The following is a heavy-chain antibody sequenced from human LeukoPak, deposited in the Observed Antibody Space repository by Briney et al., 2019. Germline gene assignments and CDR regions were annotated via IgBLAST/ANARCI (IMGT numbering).Heavy chain of an antibody. V-gene: IGHV3-74*01. CDR3: AREGPILTVVVTYDAFDF. CDR2: INNDGSST. J-gene: IGHJ3*01. Sequence: PGGSQRLSCAASGFTFSSYWMHWVRQAPGKGLVWVSRINNDGSSTNYADSVKGRFTISRDNSKNTLFLQMNSLRAEDTGVYYCAREGPILTVVVTYDAFDFWGQGTMVTVSS. CDR1: GFTFSSYW. D-gene: IGHD3-22*01.